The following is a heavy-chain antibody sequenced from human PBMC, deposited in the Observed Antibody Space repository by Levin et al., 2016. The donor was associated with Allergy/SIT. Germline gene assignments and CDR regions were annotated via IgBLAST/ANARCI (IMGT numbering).Heavy chain of an antibody. CDR1: GYTFTSYY. CDR3: ATVARLRVSYCSGGSCYPRAEYFQH. J-gene: IGHJ1*01. Sequence: ASVKVSCKASGYTFTSYYMHWVRQAPGQGLEWMGIINPSGGSTIYAQKFQGRVTMTEDTSTDTAYMELSSLRSEDTAVYYCATVARLRVSYCSGGSCYPRAEYFQHWGQGTLVTVSS. V-gene: IGHV1-46*01. CDR2: INPSGGST. D-gene: IGHD2-15*01.